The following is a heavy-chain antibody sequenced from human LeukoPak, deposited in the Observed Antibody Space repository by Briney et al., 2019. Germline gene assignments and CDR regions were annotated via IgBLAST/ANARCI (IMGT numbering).Heavy chain of an antibody. CDR3: ATEIAAASSLDY. J-gene: IGHJ4*02. Sequence: GGSLRLSCAASGFTFSSYEMNWVRQAPGKGLEWVSYISSSGSTIYYADSVKGRFTISRDNAKNSLYLQMNSLKAEDTAVYYCATEIAAASSLDYWGQGTLVTVSS. V-gene: IGHV3-48*03. CDR1: GFTFSSYE. CDR2: ISSSGSTI. D-gene: IGHD6-13*01.